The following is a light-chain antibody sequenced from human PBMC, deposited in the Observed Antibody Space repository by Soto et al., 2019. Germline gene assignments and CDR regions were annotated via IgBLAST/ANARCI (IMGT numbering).Light chain of an antibody. CDR3: QQCSNWPPIA. CDR2: DAS. CDR1: QRVSYY. J-gene: IGKJ5*01. V-gene: IGKV3-11*01. Sequence: EIVLTQSPATLSLSPGERATLSCRASQRVSYYLAWYQQKRGQAPRLLIYDASQRAPGIPARFSGSGSGTDFTLAISCLDPEDFAVYYWQQCSNWPPIAFGHGTRLEIK.